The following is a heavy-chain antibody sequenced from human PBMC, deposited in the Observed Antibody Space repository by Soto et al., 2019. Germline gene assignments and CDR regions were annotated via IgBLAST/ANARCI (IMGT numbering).Heavy chain of an antibody. CDR2: IIPILGIA. Sequence: SVKVSCKASVGTFSSYTIRWVRQAPGQGLEWMGRIIPILGIANYAQKFQGRVTITADKSTSTAYMELSSLRSEDTAVYYCARAVNNWSNPYWFDPWGQGTLVTVSS. CDR1: VGTFSSYT. D-gene: IGHD1-20*01. V-gene: IGHV1-69*02. CDR3: ARAVNNWSNPYWFDP. J-gene: IGHJ5*02.